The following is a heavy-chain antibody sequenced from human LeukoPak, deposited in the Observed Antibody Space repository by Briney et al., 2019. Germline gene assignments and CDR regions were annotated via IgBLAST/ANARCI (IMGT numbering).Heavy chain of an antibody. J-gene: IGHJ4*02. Sequence: GASVKVSCKASGGTFSSYAISWVRQAPGQGLEWMGGIIPIFGTANYAQKFQGRVTITADESTSTAYMELSSLRSEDTAVYYCARNYYDFWSGPYDYWGQGTLVTVSS. CDR3: ARNYYDFWSGPYDY. CDR1: GGTFSSYA. D-gene: IGHD3-3*01. CDR2: IIPIFGTA. V-gene: IGHV1-69*13.